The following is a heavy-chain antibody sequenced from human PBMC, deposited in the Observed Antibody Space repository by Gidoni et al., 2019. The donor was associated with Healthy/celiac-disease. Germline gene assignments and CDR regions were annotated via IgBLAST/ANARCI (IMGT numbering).Heavy chain of an antibody. CDR3: AQIPYGDYALDY. CDR1: GYTFTSYY. V-gene: IGHV1-46*01. CDR2: INPSGGST. D-gene: IGHD4-17*01. J-gene: IGHJ4*02. Sequence: QVQLVQSGAEVKKPGASVKVSCKASGYTFTSYYMHWGRQAPGQGLEWMGIINPSGGSTSYAQKFQGRVTMTRDTSTSTVYMELSSLRSEDTAVYYCAQIPYGDYALDYWGQGTLVTVSS.